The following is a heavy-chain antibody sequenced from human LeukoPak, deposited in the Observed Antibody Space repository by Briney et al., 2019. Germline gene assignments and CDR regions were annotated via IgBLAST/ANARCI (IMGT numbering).Heavy chain of an antibody. Sequence: GGSLRLSCAASGFTFSSYSMNWVRQAPGKGLEWVSSISSSSSYIYYADSVKGRFTISRDNAKNSLYLQMNSRRVEDTAVYYCARIPNIAAAATSFDYWGQGTLVTVSS. CDR2: ISSSSSYI. J-gene: IGHJ4*02. D-gene: IGHD6-13*01. CDR3: ARIPNIAAAATSFDY. CDR1: GFTFSSYS. V-gene: IGHV3-21*01.